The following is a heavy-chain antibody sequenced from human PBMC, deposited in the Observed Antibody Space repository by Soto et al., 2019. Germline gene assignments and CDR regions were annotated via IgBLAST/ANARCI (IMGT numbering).Heavy chain of an antibody. D-gene: IGHD6-13*01. CDR3: AKLVAATGAHS. J-gene: IGHJ4*02. CDR2: ISTSGSST. V-gene: IGHV3-23*01. CDR1: GFSLSTYG. Sequence: PGGPLRPSCPASGFSLSTYGMSWVRQAPGKGLEWVSSISTSGSSTYYADYVKGRFTIARDNNKNALYLQMNSLIAEDTAVYYCAKLVAATGAHSWGQGTLVTVSS.